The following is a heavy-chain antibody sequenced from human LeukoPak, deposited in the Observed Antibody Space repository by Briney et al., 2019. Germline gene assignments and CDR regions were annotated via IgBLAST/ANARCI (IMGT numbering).Heavy chain of an antibody. J-gene: IGHJ4*02. CDR1: GYSFTSYW. CDR2: IYPGDSDT. Sequence: GESLKISCKGSGYSFTSYWIGWVRQVLGKGLEWMGLIYPGDSDTRYSPSFQGQVTFSVDASISTAYLQLSGLRASDTAIYYCVRFGLTSSLDYWGQGTLVTVSS. CDR3: VRFGLTSSLDY. V-gene: IGHV5-51*01. D-gene: IGHD6-13*01.